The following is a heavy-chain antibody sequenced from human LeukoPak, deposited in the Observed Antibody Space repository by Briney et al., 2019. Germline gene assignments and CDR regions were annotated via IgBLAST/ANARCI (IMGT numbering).Heavy chain of an antibody. D-gene: IGHD4-17*01. Sequence: GGSLRLSCAASGFTFSSYWMNWARQAPGKGLEWVASINHNGNVNYYVDSVKGRFTISRDNAKNSLYLQMSNLRAEDTAVYYCARVTTANWFDPWGQGTLVTVSS. J-gene: IGHJ5*02. CDR1: GFTFSSYW. CDR2: INHNGNVN. CDR3: ARVTTANWFDP. V-gene: IGHV3-7*03.